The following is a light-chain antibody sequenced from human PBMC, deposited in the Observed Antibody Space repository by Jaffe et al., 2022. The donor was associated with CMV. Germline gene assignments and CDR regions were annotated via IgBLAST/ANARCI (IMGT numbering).Light chain of an antibody. Sequence: EIVLTQSPGTLSLSPGERATLSCRASQSLTGRYLAWYQQKSGQAPRLLIYGASSRATGVPDRFSGSGSGTDFTLTISRLEPEDFAVYYCQQYDTSLTVGGGTKVEIK. CDR1: QSLTGRY. CDR3: QQYDTSLT. CDR2: GAS. V-gene: IGKV3-20*01. J-gene: IGKJ4*01.